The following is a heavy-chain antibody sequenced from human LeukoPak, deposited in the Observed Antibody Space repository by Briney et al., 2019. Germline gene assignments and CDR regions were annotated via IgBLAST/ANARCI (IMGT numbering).Heavy chain of an antibody. D-gene: IGHD2-2*01. V-gene: IGHV1-8*01. Sequence: GASVKVSCKASGYTFTSYDINWVRQATGQGLEWMGWMNPNSGNTGYAQKFQGRVTMTRDTSINTAYMEVSRLRSDDTAVYYCARGRPLLVVPAAISFVDYWGQGTLVTVSA. J-gene: IGHJ4*02. CDR3: ARGRPLLVVPAAISFVDY. CDR2: MNPNSGNT. CDR1: GYTFTSYD.